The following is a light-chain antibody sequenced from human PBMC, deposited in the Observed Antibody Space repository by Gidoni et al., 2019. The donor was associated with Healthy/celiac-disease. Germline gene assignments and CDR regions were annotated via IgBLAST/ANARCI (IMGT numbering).Light chain of an antibody. CDR3: QQYYSTPRT. J-gene: IGKJ2*02. CDR2: WAS. V-gene: IGKV4-1*01. CDR1: QSVLYSSNTKNY. Sequence: DIVMTHSPDSLAVSLGERATINCKSSQSVLYSSNTKNYLAWYQQKPGQPPKLLIYWASTRESGVPDRFSGSGSGTDFTLTISSLQAEDVAVYYCQQYYSTPRTFGQGTKLEIK.